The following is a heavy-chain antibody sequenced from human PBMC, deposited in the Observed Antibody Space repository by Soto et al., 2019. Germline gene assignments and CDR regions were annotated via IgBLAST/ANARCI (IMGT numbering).Heavy chain of an antibody. Sequence: QVQLVESGGGVVQPGRSLGLSCAASGFTFSSYGMHWVRQAPGKGLEWVAVIYYDGSNKYYADSVKGRFTISRDNSKNTLYLQMNSLRAEDTAVYYCARSQYSSSWYPFDCWGQGTLVTVSS. J-gene: IGHJ4*02. D-gene: IGHD6-13*01. CDR1: GFTFSSYG. V-gene: IGHV3-33*01. CDR2: IYYDGSNK. CDR3: ARSQYSSSWYPFDC.